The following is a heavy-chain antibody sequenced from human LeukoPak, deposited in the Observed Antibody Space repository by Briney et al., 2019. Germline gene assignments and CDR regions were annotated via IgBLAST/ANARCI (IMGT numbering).Heavy chain of an antibody. J-gene: IGHJ4*02. CDR1: RFSFSRYP. D-gene: IGHD6-13*01. CDR2: IAADGRDI. CDR3: ARDAQVSAAAYYCDY. V-gene: IGHV3-30*04. Sequence: GGPLRLSCDPSRFSFSRYPIHWVRQATGKGLEWVTDIAADGRDIKYADSVKGRFTISRDNSTNTLSLQINNLRADDTAVYYCARDAQVSAAAYYCDYWGRGTLVTVSS.